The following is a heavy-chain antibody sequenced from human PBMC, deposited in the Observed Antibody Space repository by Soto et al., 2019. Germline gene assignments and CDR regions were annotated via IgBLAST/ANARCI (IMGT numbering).Heavy chain of an antibody. CDR1: GFTFRSYW. D-gene: IGHD3-9*01. CDR3: ARDLGPFDHFKYYYYYYMDV. Sequence: EVYLVESGGGLVQPGGSLRLSCAASGFTFRSYWMHWVRQAPGKGLVWVSRINNDGSGTTYADSVKGRFTISRDNAENTVYLQMNSLRVDDTAVYYCARDLGPFDHFKYYYYYYMDVWGKGTTVTVSS. CDR2: INNDGSGT. V-gene: IGHV3-74*01. J-gene: IGHJ6*03.